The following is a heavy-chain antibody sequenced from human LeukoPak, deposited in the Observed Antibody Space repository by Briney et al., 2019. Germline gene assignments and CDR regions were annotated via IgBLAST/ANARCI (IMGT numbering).Heavy chain of an antibody. CDR3: AREAAFGDSSGLYYFDY. D-gene: IGHD3-22*01. V-gene: IGHV4-31*11. CDR1: GGSFSGYY. Sequence: PSETLSLTCAVYGGSFSGYYWSWIRQHPGKGLEWIGYIYCSGSTYYNPFLKSRVTISVDTSKNQFSLKLSSVTAADTAVYYCAREAAFGDSSGLYYFDYWGQGTLVTVSS. J-gene: IGHJ4*02. CDR2: IYCSGST.